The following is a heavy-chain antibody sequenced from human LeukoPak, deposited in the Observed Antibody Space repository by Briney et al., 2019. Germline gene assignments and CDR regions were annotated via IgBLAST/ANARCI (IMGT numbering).Heavy chain of an antibody. CDR3: ARVGSSSWYRYYFDY. J-gene: IGHJ4*02. V-gene: IGHV4-34*01. CDR2: INHSGST. CDR1: GGSISSYY. Sequence: SETLSLTCTVSGGSISSYYWSWIRQPPGKGLEWIGEINHSGSTNYNPSLKSRVTISVDTSKNQFSLKLSSVTAADTAVYYCARVGSSSWYRYYFDYWGQGTLVTVSS. D-gene: IGHD6-13*01.